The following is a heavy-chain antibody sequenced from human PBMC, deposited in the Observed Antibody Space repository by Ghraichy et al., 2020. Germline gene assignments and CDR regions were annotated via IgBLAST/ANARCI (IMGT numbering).Heavy chain of an antibody. V-gene: IGHV1-2*02. Sequence: ASVKVSCKASGYTFTGYYMHWVRQAPGQGLEWMGWINPNSGGTNYAQKFQGRVTMTRDTSISTAYMELSRLRSDDTAVYYCARGFYQKEYYYDSSGYSQNWGQGTLVTVSS. D-gene: IGHD3-22*01. CDR3: ARGFYQKEYYYDSSGYSQN. J-gene: IGHJ4*02. CDR1: GYTFTGYY. CDR2: INPNSGGT.